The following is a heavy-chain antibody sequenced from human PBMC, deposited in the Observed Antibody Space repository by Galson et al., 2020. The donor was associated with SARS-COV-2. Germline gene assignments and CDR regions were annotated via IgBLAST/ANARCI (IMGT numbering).Heavy chain of an antibody. CDR1: GGSITSSTYY. CDR2: IYYSWTT. CDR3: ARLGTCSAGSSYSLKYNWIDP. Sequence: SETLSLTCTVTGGSITSSTYYWAWIRQPPGTGLQWSATIYYSWTTYYNPSLKSRVTISIDTSKNQFSLRLTSVTAADTAVYYCARLGTCSAGSSYSLKYNWIDPWGQGTLVTVSS. V-gene: IGHV4-39*01. D-gene: IGHD2-15*01. J-gene: IGHJ5*02.